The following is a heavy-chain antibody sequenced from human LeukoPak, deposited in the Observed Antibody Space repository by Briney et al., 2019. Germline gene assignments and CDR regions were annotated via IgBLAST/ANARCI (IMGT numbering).Heavy chain of an antibody. D-gene: IGHD4-17*01. Sequence: ASVKVSCKASGYTFTGYYMHWVRQAPGQGLEWMGWINPNSGGTNYAQKFQGRVTMTRDTSISTAYMELSRLRSDDTAVYYCAREYYGDYKNWLDPWGQGTLVTVSS. CDR1: GYTFTGYY. CDR2: INPNSGGT. CDR3: AREYYGDYKNWLDP. V-gene: IGHV1-2*02. J-gene: IGHJ5*02.